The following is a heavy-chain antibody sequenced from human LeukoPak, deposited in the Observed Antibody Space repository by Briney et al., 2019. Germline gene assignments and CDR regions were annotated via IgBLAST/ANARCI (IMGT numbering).Heavy chain of an antibody. Sequence: PGGSLRLSCAASGFTFSDYSMNWARQAPGKGLEWISYIGIESGNTNYADSVKGRLTISGDKAKNSLYLQMNSLRVEDTAVYYCARDYKYAFDNWGQGTLVTVSS. CDR2: IGIESGNT. V-gene: IGHV3-48*01. D-gene: IGHD5-24*01. CDR3: ARDYKYAFDN. CDR1: GFTFSDYS. J-gene: IGHJ4*02.